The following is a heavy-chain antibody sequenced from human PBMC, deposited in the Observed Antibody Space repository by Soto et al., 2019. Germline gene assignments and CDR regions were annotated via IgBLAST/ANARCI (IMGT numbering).Heavy chain of an antibody. V-gene: IGHV3-30*18. CDR3: ANSDTTGNYNWNPFDY. Sequence: QVQLVESGGGVVQPGRSLRLSCAASGFTFSSYGMHWVRQAPGKGLEWVAVISYDGSNKYYADSVKGRCTISRDNSKNTLYLQLNSLTAEDTAVYYCANSDTTGNYNWNPFDYWGQGTLVTVSS. J-gene: IGHJ4*02. D-gene: IGHD1-20*01. CDR1: GFTFSSYG. CDR2: ISYDGSNK.